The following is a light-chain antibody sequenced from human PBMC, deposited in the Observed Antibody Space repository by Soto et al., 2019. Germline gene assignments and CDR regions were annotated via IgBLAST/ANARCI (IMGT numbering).Light chain of an antibody. CDR1: HSVTTT. J-gene: IGKJ4*01. CDR2: SAS. V-gene: IGKV3-15*01. Sequence: EIVMTQSPVTLSVSPGERATLSCRASHSVTTTLAWYQQKPGQAPRLLIYSASTRATGIPDRFSGSGSGTEFTLTISSLQYEDSAVYYCQQYNNWPPLTFGGGTKVEIK. CDR3: QQYNNWPPLT.